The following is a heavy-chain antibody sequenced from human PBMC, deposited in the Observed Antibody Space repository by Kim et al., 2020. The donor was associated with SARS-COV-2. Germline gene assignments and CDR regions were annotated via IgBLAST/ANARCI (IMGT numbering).Heavy chain of an antibody. J-gene: IGHJ4*02. D-gene: IGHD3-9*01. V-gene: IGHV3-9*01. CDR3: AKDTRPYYDILTGYHDY. Sequence: VKGRFTISRDNAKNSLYLQMNSLRAEDTALYYCAKDTRPYYDILTGYHDYWGQGTLVTVSS.